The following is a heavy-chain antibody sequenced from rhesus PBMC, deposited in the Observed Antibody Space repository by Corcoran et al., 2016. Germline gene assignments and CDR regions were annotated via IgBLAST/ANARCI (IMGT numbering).Heavy chain of an antibody. Sequence: EVQLVQSGAEVKKPGASVKISCKASGYTFTDYYLHWVRQAPGKGLEWIGRVEPEDGEAKHAKQYQDRVTITAETSTDTAYMELSSLRSEVTAVYYCATSYCTGSGCYDDGGFDYWGQGVLVTVSS. CDR2: VEPEDGEA. J-gene: IGHJ4*01. V-gene: IGHV1-111*02. CDR1: GYTFTDYY. D-gene: IGHD2-21*01. CDR3: ATSYCTGSGCYDDGGFDY.